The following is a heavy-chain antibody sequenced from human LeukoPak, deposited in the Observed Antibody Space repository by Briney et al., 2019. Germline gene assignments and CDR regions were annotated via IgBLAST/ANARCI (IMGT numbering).Heavy chain of an antibody. CDR2: IRSKAYGGTT. CDR3: TRGFLEWSRNLLFDY. V-gene: IGHV3-49*04. CDR1: GFTFGDYA. Sequence: GGSLRLSCTASGFTFGDYAMSWVRQAPGKGLEWVGFIRSKAYGGTTEYAASVKGRFTISRDDSKSIAYLQMNSLKTEDTAVYYCTRGFLEWSRNLLFDYWGQGTLVTVSS. D-gene: IGHD3-3*01. J-gene: IGHJ4*02.